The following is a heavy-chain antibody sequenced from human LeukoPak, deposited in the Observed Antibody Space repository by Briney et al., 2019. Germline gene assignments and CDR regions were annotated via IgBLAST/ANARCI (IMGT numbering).Heavy chain of an antibody. CDR3: ARHILYSAKGGFDY. CDR1: GYTFTSYG. D-gene: IGHD2-8*01. J-gene: IGHJ4*02. V-gene: IGHV1-18*01. Sequence: ASAKVSCKASGYTFTSYGISWVRQAPGQGLEWMGWISAYNGNTNYAQKLQGRVTMTTDTSTSTAYMELRSLRSDDTAVYYCARHILYSAKGGFDYWGQGTLVTVSS. CDR2: ISAYNGNT.